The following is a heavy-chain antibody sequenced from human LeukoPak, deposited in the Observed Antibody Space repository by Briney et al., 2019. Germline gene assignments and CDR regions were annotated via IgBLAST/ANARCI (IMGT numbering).Heavy chain of an antibody. CDR2: ISGSGDNT. CDR1: GFTFSSYA. CDR3: AKDGYSSIPGFHFEY. V-gene: IGHV3-23*01. J-gene: IGHJ4*02. Sequence: GGSLRLSCAASGFTFSSYAMSWVRQPPGKGLEWVSGISGSGDNTYYADSVRGRFTISRDNSKKTLYLHLNSLRVEDAAVYYCAKDGYSSIPGFHFEYWGQGTPVTVSS. D-gene: IGHD6-13*01.